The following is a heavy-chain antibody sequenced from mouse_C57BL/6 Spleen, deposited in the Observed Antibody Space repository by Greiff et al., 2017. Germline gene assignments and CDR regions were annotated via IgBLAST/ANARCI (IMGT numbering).Heavy chain of an antibody. CDR1: GYTFTSYG. D-gene: IGHD1-1*01. J-gene: IGHJ4*01. CDR3: AREYGSSYVGAMDY. Sequence: QVQLQQSGAELARPGASVKLSCKASGYTFTSYGISWVKQRTGQGLEWIGEIYPRSGNTYYNEKFKGKATLTADKSSSTAYMELRSLTSEDSAVYFCAREYGSSYVGAMDYWGQGTSVTVSS. CDR2: IYPRSGNT. V-gene: IGHV1-81*01.